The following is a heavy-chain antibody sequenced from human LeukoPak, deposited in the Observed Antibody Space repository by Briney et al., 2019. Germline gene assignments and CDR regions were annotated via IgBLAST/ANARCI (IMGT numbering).Heavy chain of an antibody. Sequence: ASVKVSCKASGYTFTSYGINWGRQATGQGLELMGWMNPNSGNTGYAQKFQGRVNMTRNTSISTAYMELSSLRSEDTAVYYCARVKGYYYYMDVWGKGTTVTVSS. CDR1: GYTFTSYG. J-gene: IGHJ6*03. CDR3: ARVKGYYYYMDV. CDR2: MNPNSGNT. V-gene: IGHV1-8*01.